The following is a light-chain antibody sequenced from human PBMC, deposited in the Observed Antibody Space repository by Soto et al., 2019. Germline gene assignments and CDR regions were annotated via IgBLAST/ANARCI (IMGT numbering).Light chain of an antibody. Sequence: DIQLTQSPSFLSASVGDRVTITCRASQGISSYLAWYQQKPGKAPKLLIYAASTLQSGVPSRFSGSGSGTEFTHSISSLQHEDFATYYYQQNNSSPPPFGEGNKVEIK. CDR2: AAS. J-gene: IGKJ4*01. V-gene: IGKV1-9*01. CDR3: QQNNSSPPP. CDR1: QGISSY.